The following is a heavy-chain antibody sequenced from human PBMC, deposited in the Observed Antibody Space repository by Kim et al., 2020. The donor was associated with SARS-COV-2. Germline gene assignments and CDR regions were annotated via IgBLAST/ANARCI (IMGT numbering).Heavy chain of an antibody. Sequence: SETLSLTCTVSGGSISSSSYYWGWIRQPPGKGLEWIGSIYYSGSTYYNPSLKSRVTISVDTSKNQFSLKLSSVTAADTAVYYCARASIVVVPAAQYCGGDCLNWFDPWGQGTLVPSPQ. CDR2: IYYSGST. CDR1: GGSISSSSYY. CDR3: ARASIVVVPAAQYCGGDCLNWFDP. V-gene: IGHV4-39*07. J-gene: IGHJ5*02. D-gene: IGHD2-2*01.